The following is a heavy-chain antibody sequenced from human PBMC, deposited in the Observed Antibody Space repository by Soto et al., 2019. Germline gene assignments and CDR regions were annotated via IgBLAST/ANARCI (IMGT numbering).Heavy chain of an antibody. CDR3: AGSTEWRLDY. Sequence: SETLSLTCAVSGHSITANWWSWVHQPPGKGLEWIGEIDHTGSTNYNASLKSRVTLSVDKSKNQFSLNLISLTAADTAVYYCAGSTEWRLDYWGQGTLVTVSS. D-gene: IGHD3-3*01. V-gene: IGHV4-4*02. CDR2: IDHTGST. J-gene: IGHJ4*02. CDR1: GHSITANW.